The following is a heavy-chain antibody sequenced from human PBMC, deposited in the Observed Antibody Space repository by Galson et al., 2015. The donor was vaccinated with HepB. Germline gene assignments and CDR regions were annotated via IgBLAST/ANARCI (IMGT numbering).Heavy chain of an antibody. J-gene: IGHJ3*02. CDR3: ARVFGGTGEDAFDI. V-gene: IGHV3-48*04. D-gene: IGHD3-10*01. CDR2: ISSSSATI. Sequence: SLRLSCAASTFIFSTYSMNWVRQAPGKGLELISYISSSSATIYYADSVKGRFTISRDNAKNSLYLQMKSLRAEDTAVYYCARVFGGTGEDAFDIWGQGTMVTVSS. CDR1: TFIFSTYS.